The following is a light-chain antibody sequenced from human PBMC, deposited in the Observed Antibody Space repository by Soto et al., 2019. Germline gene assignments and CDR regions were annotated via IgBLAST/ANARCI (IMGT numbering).Light chain of an antibody. CDR2: RDS. V-gene: IGLV3-9*01. CDR3: HVWDSSTAV. CDR1: NIGTRN. Sequence: SYELTQPLSVSVPLGQTASITCGSNNIGTRNVHWYQQKPGQAPVLVVYRDSNRPSGIPERFSGSNSGNTATLTISRAQAGDEADYYCHVWDSSTAVFGGGTQLTVL. J-gene: IGLJ3*02.